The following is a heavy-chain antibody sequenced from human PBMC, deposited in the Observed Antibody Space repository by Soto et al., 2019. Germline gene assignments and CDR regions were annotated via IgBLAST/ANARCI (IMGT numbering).Heavy chain of an antibody. D-gene: IGHD2-15*01. CDR1: GFTFSSSA. J-gene: IGHJ4*02. CDR3: AKLQDPPY. CDR2: ITGSGDST. V-gene: IGHV3-23*01. Sequence: EVQLLESGGGLVQPGGSLRLSCAASGFTFSSSAMSWVRQAPGKGLEWVSSITGSGDSTYYADSVKGRFTISRDNSKNTLYLQMNRLRAEDTAVHYCAKLQDPPYWGQGTLVTVSS.